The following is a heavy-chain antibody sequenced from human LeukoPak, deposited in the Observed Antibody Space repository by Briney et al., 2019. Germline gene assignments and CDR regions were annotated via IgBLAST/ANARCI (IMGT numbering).Heavy chain of an antibody. D-gene: IGHD5-18*01. Sequence: GGSLRLSCKVSGFTFSGSSMHWLRQAPGQGLEWVATISYDGNSEYYRDSVKGRFAVSRVNSKNTLYLQMQSLRHEDTAVYFCARPGDSPFDHWGQGTLVTVSS. CDR1: GFTFSGSS. J-gene: IGHJ4*02. CDR2: ISYDGNSE. V-gene: IGHV3-30*09. CDR3: ARPGDSPFDH.